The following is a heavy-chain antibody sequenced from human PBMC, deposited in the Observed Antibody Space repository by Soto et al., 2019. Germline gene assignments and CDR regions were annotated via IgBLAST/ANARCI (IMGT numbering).Heavy chain of an antibody. D-gene: IGHD5-12*01. CDR1: GFTVGNYY. J-gene: IGHJ4*02. V-gene: IGHV3-53*01. CDR3: ARARDGYNFLYEPT. CDR2: SYSGGST. Sequence: GSLRLSFVASGFTVGNYYMSWVRQAPGKGLEWVSVSYSGGSTDYADSVKGRFTISRDNSNNTLYLQMNSLRADDTAVYYCARARDGYNFLYEPTWGQGTLVTVSS.